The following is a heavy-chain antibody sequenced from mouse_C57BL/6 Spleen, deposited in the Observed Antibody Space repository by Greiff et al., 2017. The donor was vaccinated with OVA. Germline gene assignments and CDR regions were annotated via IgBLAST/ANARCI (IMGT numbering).Heavy chain of an antibody. CDR1: GYTFTSYW. J-gene: IGHJ3*01. V-gene: IGHV1-55*01. CDR3: ARSTVVENWFAY. D-gene: IGHD1-1*01. CDR2: IYPGSGST. Sequence: QVQLQQPGAKLVKPGASVKMSCKASGYTFTSYWITWVKQRPGQGLEWIGDIYPGSGSTNYNAKFKSKATLTVDTSSSTAYMQLSSLTSEDSAVYYCARSTVVENWFAYWGQGTLVTVSA.